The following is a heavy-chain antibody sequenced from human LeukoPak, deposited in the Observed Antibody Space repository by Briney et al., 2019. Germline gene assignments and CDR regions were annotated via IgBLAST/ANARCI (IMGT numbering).Heavy chain of an antibody. J-gene: IGHJ4*02. CDR2: MNPNSGAT. CDR1: GYTFTSYD. D-gene: IGHD6-13*01. CDR3: ARARIAAAEDFDY. Sequence: ASVKVSCKASGYTFTSYDFNWLRQATGQGPEWMGWMNPNSGATGYAQKFQGRVTMTIDTSTSTAYMELRSLRSDDTAVYYCARARIAAAEDFDYWGQGTLVTVSS. V-gene: IGHV1-8*01.